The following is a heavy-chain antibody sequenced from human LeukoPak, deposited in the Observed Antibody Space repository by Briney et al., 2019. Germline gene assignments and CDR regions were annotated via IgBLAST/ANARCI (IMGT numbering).Heavy chain of an antibody. CDR1: GDPISSTSYY. D-gene: IGHD3-22*01. CDR2: IYYSGNT. V-gene: IGHV4-39*01. CDR3: AAASSGYYYGPY. Sequence: SETLSLTCTVSGDPISSTSYYWGWIRQPPGKRLEWIGSIYYSGNTYYSPSLKSRVTISVDTSKNQFSLKLSSVTAADTAVYNCAAASSGYYYGPYWGQGTLVTVSS. J-gene: IGHJ4*02.